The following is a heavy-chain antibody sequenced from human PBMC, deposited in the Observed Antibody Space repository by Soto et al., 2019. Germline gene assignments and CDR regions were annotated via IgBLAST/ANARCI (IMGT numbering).Heavy chain of an antibody. CDR1: GGSISSYY. CDR3: ARTGSWHNNFDY. D-gene: IGHD6-13*01. CDR2: IYYSGST. Sequence: QVQLQESGPGLVKPSETLSLTCSVSGGSISSYYWSWIRQPPGKGLEWIGYIYYSGSTNYNPSLRSRVTISVDTSKNQFSLILSSVTAADTAVYYCARTGSWHNNFDYWGQGTLVTVSS. V-gene: IGHV4-59*01. J-gene: IGHJ4*02.